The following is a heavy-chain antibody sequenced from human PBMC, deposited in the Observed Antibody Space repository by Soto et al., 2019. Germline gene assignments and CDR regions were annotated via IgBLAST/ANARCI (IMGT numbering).Heavy chain of an antibody. CDR3: ARFAVLLLSAHNWFDP. J-gene: IGHJ5*02. CDR1: GYTFTSYG. Sequence: ASVKVSCKASGYTFTSYGISWVRQAPGQGLEWMGWISAYNGNTNYAQKLQGRVTMTTDTSTSTAYMELRSLRSDDTAVYYCARFAVLLLSAHNWFDPWGQGTLVTVSS. V-gene: IGHV1-18*01. CDR2: ISAYNGNT. D-gene: IGHD2-8*01.